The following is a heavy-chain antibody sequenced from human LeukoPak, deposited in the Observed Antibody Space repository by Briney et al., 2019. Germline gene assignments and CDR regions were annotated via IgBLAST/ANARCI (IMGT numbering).Heavy chain of an antibody. Sequence: PSETLSLTCTVSGGSISSGSYYWSWIRQPAGKGLEWIGRIHTSGSTNYNPSLKSRVTISVDTSKNQFSLKLSSVTAADTAVYYCAGNYYGSGSYYSEDRYWGQGTLVTVSS. CDR3: AGNYYGSGSYYSEDRY. D-gene: IGHD3-10*01. CDR2: IHTSGST. J-gene: IGHJ4*02. V-gene: IGHV4-61*02. CDR1: GGSISSGSYY.